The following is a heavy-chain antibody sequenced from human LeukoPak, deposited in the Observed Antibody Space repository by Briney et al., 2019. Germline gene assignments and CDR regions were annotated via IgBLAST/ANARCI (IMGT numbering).Heavy chain of an antibody. CDR1: GYSFTSYS. D-gene: IGHD2-8*01. Sequence: ASAKVSCKASGYSFTSYSISWVRQAPGQGLEWMGWISAYNGNTDYAQKFQGRVTMTTDTSTSTAYMELRSLGSDDTAVYYCARDWLMARWYFDFWGRGTLVTVSS. J-gene: IGHJ2*01. CDR2: ISAYNGNT. V-gene: IGHV1-18*01. CDR3: ARDWLMARWYFDF.